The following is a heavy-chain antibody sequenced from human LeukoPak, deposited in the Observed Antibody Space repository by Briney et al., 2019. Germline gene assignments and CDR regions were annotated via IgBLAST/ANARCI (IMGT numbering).Heavy chain of an antibody. CDR1: GYTFTGYY. V-gene: IGHV1-2*02. CDR3: ARDRDGYNSRLDY. Sequence: ASVKVSCKTSGYTFTGYYMHWVRQAPGQGLEWMGWINPDSGDRSYAQKFQGRVTMTRDTSITTAYMELTRLISDDTAVYFCARDRDGYNSRLDYWGQGTLLTVSS. J-gene: IGHJ4*02. CDR2: INPDSGDR. D-gene: IGHD5-24*01.